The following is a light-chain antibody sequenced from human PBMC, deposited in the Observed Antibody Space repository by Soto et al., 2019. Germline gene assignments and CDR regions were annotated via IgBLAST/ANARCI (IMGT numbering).Light chain of an antibody. V-gene: IGKV3-20*01. CDR2: GAS. CDR3: QQDGSSPIT. Sequence: EIVMTQSTATLSVSPGGRSTLSCRASQSISDTLAWYQQKPGQAPRLLIYGASSRATGIPDRFSGSGSGTDFTLTISRLEPEDFAVYYCQQDGSSPITFGQGTRLEIK. J-gene: IGKJ5*01. CDR1: QSISDT.